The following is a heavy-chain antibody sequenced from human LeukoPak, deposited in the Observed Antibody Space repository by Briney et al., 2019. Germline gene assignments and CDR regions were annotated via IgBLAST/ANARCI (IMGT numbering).Heavy chain of an antibody. Sequence: GGSLRLSCAASGFTLSSYWMHWVRQTPGKGLVWVSRINSDGSSTSYADSVKGRFTISRDNAKNTLYLQMNSLRAEDTAVYYCAGSQVRGINGHDGWGQGTLVTVSP. V-gene: IGHV3-74*01. J-gene: IGHJ1*01. CDR3: AGSQVRGINGHDG. CDR1: GFTLSSYW. D-gene: IGHD3-10*01. CDR2: INSDGSST.